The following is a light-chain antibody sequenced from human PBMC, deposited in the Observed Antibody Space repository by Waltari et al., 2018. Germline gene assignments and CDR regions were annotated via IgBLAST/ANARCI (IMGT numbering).Light chain of an antibody. CDR3: SSYTSSSTYV. CDR1: SSDAGGYNS. CDR2: DVS. V-gene: IGLV2-14*01. J-gene: IGLJ1*01. Sequence: QSALTQPAPVSGSPGQPITTPCTGTSSDAGGYNSVSWYQQHPGKAPKLMIYDVSNRPSGVSNRFSGSKSGNTASLTISGLQAEDEADYYCSSYTSSSTYVFGTGTKVTVL.